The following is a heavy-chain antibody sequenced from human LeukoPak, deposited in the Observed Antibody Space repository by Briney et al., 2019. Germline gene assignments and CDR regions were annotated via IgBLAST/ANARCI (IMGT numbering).Heavy chain of an antibody. D-gene: IGHD1-26*01. CDR3: AKDNVVGGYC. V-gene: IGHV3-30*18. Sequence: GGSLRLSCAVSGVTFSSYGMHWVRQAPGKGLEWVALISYDGSNKYYADSVKGRFTISRDNSKNTLYLQMNSLRAEDTAVYYCAKDNVVGGYCWGQGTLVTVPS. CDR1: GVTFSSYG. CDR2: ISYDGSNK. J-gene: IGHJ4*02.